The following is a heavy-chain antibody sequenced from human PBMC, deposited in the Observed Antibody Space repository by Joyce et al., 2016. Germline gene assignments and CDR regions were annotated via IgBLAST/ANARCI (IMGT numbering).Heavy chain of an antibody. V-gene: IGHV3-48*01. J-gene: IGHJ6*03. Sequence: EVQLVESGGGLVQPGGSLRLSCAAAGFTFNTYSMNWVRQDPGKGLERVSYISRSSNNIYYVDSVKGRFTIARDNAKNSLYLQMKSLRAEDTAVYFCARATSYYFYYYMDVWGKGTTVTVSS. CDR3: ARATSYYFYYYMDV. CDR1: GFTFNTYS. CDR2: ISRSSNNI.